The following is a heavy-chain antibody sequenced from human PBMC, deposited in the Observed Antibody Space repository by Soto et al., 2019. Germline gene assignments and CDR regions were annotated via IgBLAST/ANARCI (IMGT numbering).Heavy chain of an antibody. CDR3: ARDSYSSGFNYFDY. Sequence: SETLSLTCTVSGGSITSDYWSWIRQPPGKGLEWIGYIYYSGSTNYNPSLKSRVTISVDTSKNQFSLKLNSVTAADTAVYYCARDSYSSGFNYFDYWGQGTLVTVSS. CDR2: IYYSGST. J-gene: IGHJ4*02. D-gene: IGHD6-19*01. CDR1: GGSITSDY. V-gene: IGHV4-59*01.